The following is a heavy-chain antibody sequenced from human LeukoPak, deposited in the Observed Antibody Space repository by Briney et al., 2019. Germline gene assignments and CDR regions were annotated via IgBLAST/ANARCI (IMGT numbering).Heavy chain of an antibody. Sequence: GSLRLSCAASGFTFSNYDMHWVRQATGKGLEWVSAFHTAGDTHYSGSVKGRFATSRENAKNSFYLQMNNLRAGDTAVYYCARGSCSSRSCYKRVNGLDVWGQGTQSPSP. D-gene: IGHD2-2*01. CDR1: GFTFSNYD. CDR3: ARGSCSSRSCYKRVNGLDV. CDR2: FHTAGDT. V-gene: IGHV3-13*01. J-gene: IGHJ6*02.